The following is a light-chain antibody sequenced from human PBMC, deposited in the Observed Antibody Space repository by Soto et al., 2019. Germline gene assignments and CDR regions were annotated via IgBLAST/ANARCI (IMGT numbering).Light chain of an antibody. J-gene: IGKJ4*01. CDR3: QQRSNWPPALT. CDR1: QSDSSY. Sequence: EIVLTQSPATLSLSPGERATLSCRASQSDSSYLVWYQQKPGQAPRLLIYDASARATGIPARFSGSGSGTDFTLTISSLEPEDFAVYYCQQRSNWPPALTFGGGTKVEIK. CDR2: DAS. V-gene: IGKV3-11*01.